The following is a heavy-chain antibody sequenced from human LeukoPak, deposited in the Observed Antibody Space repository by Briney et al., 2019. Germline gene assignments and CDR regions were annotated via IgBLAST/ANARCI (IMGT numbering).Heavy chain of an antibody. CDR1: GFTFSSYW. Sequence: GGSLRLSCAASGFTFSSYWMSWVRQAPGMGLEWVANIKQDGSEKYYVDSVKGRFTISRDNAKNSLYLQMNSLRAEDTAVYYCARVGVGPHVLRYFDWSYGYWGQGTLVTVSS. CDR2: IKQDGSEK. V-gene: IGHV3-7*03. D-gene: IGHD3-9*01. CDR3: ARVGVGPHVLRYFDWSYGY. J-gene: IGHJ4*02.